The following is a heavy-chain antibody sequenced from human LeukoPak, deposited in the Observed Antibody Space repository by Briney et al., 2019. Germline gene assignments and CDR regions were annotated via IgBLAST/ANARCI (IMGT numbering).Heavy chain of an antibody. Sequence: GEYLKISCKGSGYSFTSYWIGWVRQMPGKGLEWMGIIYPGDSDTGYSPSFQGQVTISADKSISTAYLQWSSLKASDTAMYYCARHTVIYDSSGYYYENFDYWGQGTLVTVSS. V-gene: IGHV5-51*01. J-gene: IGHJ4*02. CDR3: ARHTVIYDSSGYYYENFDY. CDR2: IYPGDSDT. CDR1: GYSFTSYW. D-gene: IGHD3-22*01.